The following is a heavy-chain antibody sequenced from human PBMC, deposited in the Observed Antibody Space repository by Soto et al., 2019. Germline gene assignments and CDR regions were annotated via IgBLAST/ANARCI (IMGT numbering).Heavy chain of an antibody. Sequence: SETLSLTCTVSGVSISPYYWSWIRQPPGKGLEWIGYIYYSGSTTYNPSLKSRVTISLDTSNNQFSLTLTSVTAADMAVYYCARHSVTYYDFDYWGQGTLVTVSS. J-gene: IGHJ4*02. CDR1: GVSISPYY. V-gene: IGHV4-59*08. CDR3: ARHSVTYYDFDY. D-gene: IGHD1-26*01. CDR2: IYYSGST.